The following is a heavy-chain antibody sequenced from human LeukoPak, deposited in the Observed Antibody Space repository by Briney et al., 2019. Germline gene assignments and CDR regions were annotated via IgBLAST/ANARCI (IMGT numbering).Heavy chain of an antibody. CDR3: AKAPGSYSSSWWIFDY. CDR1: GFTFSSYA. Sequence: GGSLRLSCAASGFTFSSYAMSWVRQAPGKGLEWVSTISGSGGTISYADSVKGRFTISRDNSKNTLYLQMNSLRAEDTAVYYCAKAPGSYSSSWWIFDYWGQGTLVTVSS. V-gene: IGHV3-23*01. J-gene: IGHJ4*02. D-gene: IGHD6-13*01. CDR2: ISGSGGTI.